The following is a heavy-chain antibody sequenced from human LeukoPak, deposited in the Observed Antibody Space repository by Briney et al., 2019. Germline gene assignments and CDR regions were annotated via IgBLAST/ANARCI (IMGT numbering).Heavy chain of an antibody. CDR1: GGSISSGS. J-gene: IGHJ4*02. Sequence: PSETLSLTCTVSGGSISSGSYYWSWIRQPAGKGLEWVGRIRSKANSYATAYAASVKGRFTISRDDSKNTAFLQMNSLKAEDTAVYYCASGGYCTSTSCYGENWGQGTLVTVSS. D-gene: IGHD2-2*01. V-gene: IGHV3-73*01. CDR2: IRSKANSYAT. CDR3: ASGGYCTSTSCYGEN.